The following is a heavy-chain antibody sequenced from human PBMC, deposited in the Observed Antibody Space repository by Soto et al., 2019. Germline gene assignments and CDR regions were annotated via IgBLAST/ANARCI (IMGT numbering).Heavy chain of an antibody. CDR3: AKEGHTSGRCGCFNI. CDR1: GFTLISSV. Sequence: WGSLRLSCEASGFTLISSVMHWFRQSPGKRLEWLSVISVDGRNDLHAGAVKGRFTISRDISKNMVYLQMNDLRPDDTAMYFCAKEGHTSGRCGCFNIWGQGTMVTVSS. V-gene: IGHV3-30*18. D-gene: IGHD6-19*01. CDR2: ISVDGRND. J-gene: IGHJ3*02.